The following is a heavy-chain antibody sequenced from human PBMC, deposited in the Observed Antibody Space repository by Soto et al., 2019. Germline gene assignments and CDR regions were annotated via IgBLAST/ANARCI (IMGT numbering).Heavy chain of an antibody. CDR1: RFMFSTYG. D-gene: IGHD1-1*01. V-gene: IGHV3-23*01. CDR3: AKSELSQWYFDL. CDR2: ISGSGGRT. Sequence: GGSLRLSCAASRFMFSTYGMGWVRQAPGKGLEWVSGISGSGGRTYYGDSVKGRFTISRDNSKNTLYLQMNSLRGEDTAFYYCAKSELSQWYFDLRGSGTLVTVSS. J-gene: IGHJ2*01.